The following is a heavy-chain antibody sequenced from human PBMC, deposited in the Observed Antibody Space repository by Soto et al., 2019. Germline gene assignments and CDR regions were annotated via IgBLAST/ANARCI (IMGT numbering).Heavy chain of an antibody. D-gene: IGHD3-3*01. V-gene: IGHV3-15*07. CDR2: IKSKTDGGTT. CDR1: GFTFSTAW. J-gene: IGHJ6*02. CDR3: TPDPMGGTTILQYYYVMDV. Sequence: EVQLVESGGGLVKPGGSLRLSCAASGFTFSTAWMNWVRQPPGKGLEWVGRIKSKTDGGTTDYAAPVKGRFTISRDDSKNTLYLQMNSLKTEDTAVYYCTPDPMGGTTILQYYYVMDVWGQGTTVTVSS.